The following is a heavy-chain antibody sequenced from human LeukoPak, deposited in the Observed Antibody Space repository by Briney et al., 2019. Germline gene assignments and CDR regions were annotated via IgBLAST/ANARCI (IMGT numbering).Heavy chain of an antibody. J-gene: IGHJ3*02. V-gene: IGHV4-30-4*08. CDR2: IYYSGST. CDR3: ARDKTLEVGTPSMVRAFDI. D-gene: IGHD4/OR15-4a*01. CDR1: GFTFSNTA. Sequence: LRLSCAASGFTFSNTAMSWIRQPPGKGLEWIGYIYYSGSTYYNPSLKSRVTISVDTSKNQFSLKLSSVTAADTAVYYCARDKTLEVGTPSMVRAFDIWGQGTMVTVSS.